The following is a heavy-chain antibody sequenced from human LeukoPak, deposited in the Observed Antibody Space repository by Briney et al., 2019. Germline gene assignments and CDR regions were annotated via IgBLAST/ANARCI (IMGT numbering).Heavy chain of an antibody. D-gene: IGHD3-10*01. Sequence: QTGGSLRLSCAASGFTFSTYIANRVRQTPGKGLEWVAYISGGGDTINYAESVKGRFTVSRDNGKNSVFLQMNNLRAEDTAVYFCSRERYYGSGRASGMDVWGQGTTVTVSS. J-gene: IGHJ6*02. CDR1: GFTFSTYI. CDR3: SRERYYGSGRASGMDV. V-gene: IGHV3-48*01. CDR2: ISGGGDTI.